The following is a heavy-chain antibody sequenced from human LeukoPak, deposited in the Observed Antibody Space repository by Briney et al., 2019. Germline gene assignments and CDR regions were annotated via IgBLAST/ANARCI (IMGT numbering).Heavy chain of an antibody. J-gene: IGHJ4*02. D-gene: IGHD5-18*01. V-gene: IGHV4-59*01. CDR1: GGSISSYY. Sequence: SETLSLTCTVSGGSISSYYWSWIRLPPGKGLEWIGYIYYTGATYYNPSLKSRVTISLDTSKNQFSLKLSSVTAADAAVYYCARAGYSYGTGYYFDYWGQGALVTVSS. CDR2: IYYTGAT. CDR3: ARAGYSYGTGYYFDY.